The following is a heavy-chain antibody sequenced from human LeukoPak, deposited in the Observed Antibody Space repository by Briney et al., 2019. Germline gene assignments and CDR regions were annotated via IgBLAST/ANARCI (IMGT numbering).Heavy chain of an antibody. CDR3: ARGSYCSSTSCYGYGMHV. CDR2: IYYSGST. V-gene: IGHV4-59*01. Sequence: PSETLSLTCTFSGDSISRYYWSWIRQPPGKGLEWIGYIYYSGSTTYNPSLKSRLTISVDTSKNHFSLRLSSVTAADTAVYYCARGSYCSSTSCYGYGMHVWGQGTTVTVSS. D-gene: IGHD2-2*01. CDR1: GDSISRYY. J-gene: IGHJ6*02.